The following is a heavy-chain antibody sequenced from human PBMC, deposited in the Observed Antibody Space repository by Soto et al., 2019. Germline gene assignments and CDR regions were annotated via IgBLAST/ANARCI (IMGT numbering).Heavy chain of an antibody. Sequence: GSLRLSCAASGCTFSSYSMNWVRQAPGKGLEWVSSISSSSSYIYYADSVKGRFTISRDNAKNSLYLQMNSLRAEDTAVYYCARDLLYDSSGFSAYWGQGTLVTVSS. CDR3: ARDLLYDSSGFSAY. V-gene: IGHV3-21*01. D-gene: IGHD3-22*01. CDR1: GCTFSSYS. CDR2: ISSSSSYI. J-gene: IGHJ4*02.